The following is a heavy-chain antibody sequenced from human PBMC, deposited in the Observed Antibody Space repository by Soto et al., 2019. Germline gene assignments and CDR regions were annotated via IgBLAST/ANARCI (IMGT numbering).Heavy chain of an antibody. V-gene: IGHV3-30-3*01. CDR2: ISYDGSNK. Sequence: QVQLVESGGGVVQPGRSLRLSCAASGFTFSSYAMHWVRQAPGKGLEWVAVISYDGSNKYYADSVKGRFTISRDNSKNMLYLQMNSLRAEDTAVYYCARGGHSSSWYYFDYWGQGTLVTVSS. D-gene: IGHD6-13*01. CDR1: GFTFSSYA. CDR3: ARGGHSSSWYYFDY. J-gene: IGHJ4*02.